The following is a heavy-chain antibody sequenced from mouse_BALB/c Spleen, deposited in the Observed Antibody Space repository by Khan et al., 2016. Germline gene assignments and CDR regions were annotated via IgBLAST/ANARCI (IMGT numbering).Heavy chain of an antibody. V-gene: IGHV7-3*02. Sequence: EVQLQESGGGLVQPGGSLRLSCATSGFTFTDYYMSWVRQPPGKALEWLGFIRNKANGYTTAYSASVKGRFTISRDNSQSILYLQMNTLRAEDSATYYCARDRNGSPFDYWGQGTTLTVSS. D-gene: IGHD1-1*01. J-gene: IGHJ2*01. CDR2: IRNKANGYTT. CDR3: ARDRNGSPFDY. CDR1: GFTFTDYY.